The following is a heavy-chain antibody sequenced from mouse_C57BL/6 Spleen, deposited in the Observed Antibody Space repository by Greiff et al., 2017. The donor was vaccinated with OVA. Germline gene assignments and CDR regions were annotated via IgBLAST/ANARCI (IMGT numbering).Heavy chain of an antibody. V-gene: IGHV5-17*01. J-gene: IGHJ4*01. CDR2: ISSGSSTI. Sequence: EVQRVESGGGLVKPGGSLKLSCAASGFTFSDYGMHWVRQAPEKGLEWVAYISSGSSTIYYADTVKGRFTISRDNAKNNLFLQMTSLRSEDTAMYYCARPTFYAMDYWGQGTSVTVSS. CDR1: GFTFSDYG. CDR3: ARPTFYAMDY.